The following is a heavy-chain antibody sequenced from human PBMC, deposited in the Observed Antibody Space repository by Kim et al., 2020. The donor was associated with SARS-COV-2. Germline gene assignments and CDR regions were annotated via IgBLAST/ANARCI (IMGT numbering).Heavy chain of an antibody. D-gene: IGHD6-13*01. CDR2: ISYDGSNK. Sequence: GGSLRLSCAASGFTFSSYGMHWVRQAPGKGLEWVAVISYDGSNKYYADSVKGRFTISRDNSKNTLYLQMNNLRAEDTAVYYCARVRIEAAGFDYWGQGTLVTVSS. J-gene: IGHJ4*02. CDR1: GFTFSSYG. CDR3: ARVRIEAAGFDY. V-gene: IGHV3-33*05.